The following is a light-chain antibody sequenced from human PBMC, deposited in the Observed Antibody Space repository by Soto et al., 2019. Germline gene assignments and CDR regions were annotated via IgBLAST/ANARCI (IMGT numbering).Light chain of an antibody. CDR3: QQYGSSPMT. V-gene: IGKV3-15*01. Sequence: VAMTKSPATLSGFPGAGATLSWRASQSVSSNVAWYQQKPGQVPRLLIYGASTRAPGVPGRFTGSGSGTQFSLTISSLEPEDFAVYYCQQYGSSPMTFGQGTRLEIK. J-gene: IGKJ5*01. CDR1: QSVSSN. CDR2: GAS.